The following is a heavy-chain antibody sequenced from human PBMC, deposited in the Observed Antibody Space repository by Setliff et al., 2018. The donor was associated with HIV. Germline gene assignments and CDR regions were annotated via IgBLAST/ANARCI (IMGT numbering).Heavy chain of an antibody. V-gene: IGHV3-23*01. CDR1: GFTFSSYA. D-gene: IGHD3-10*01. Sequence: PGGSLRLSCAASGFTFSSYAMSWVRQAPGKGLEWVSAISGSGGSTYYADSVKGRLTISRDNSKNTLYLQMNNLRGEDTAVYYCAKAQSKVRIYYYYMDVWGKGTTVTVS. J-gene: IGHJ6*03. CDR2: ISGSGGST. CDR3: AKAQSKVRIYYYYMDV.